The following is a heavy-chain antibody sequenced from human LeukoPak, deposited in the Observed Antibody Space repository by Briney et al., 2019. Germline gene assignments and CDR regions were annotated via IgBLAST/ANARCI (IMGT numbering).Heavy chain of an antibody. CDR3: ARVSGYCSSTSCPYAYSFDY. CDR1: GGSFSGYY. CDR2: INHSGST. J-gene: IGHJ4*02. D-gene: IGHD2-2*01. Sequence: SSETLSLTCAVYGGSFSGYYWSWIRQPPGKGLEWIGEINHSGSTNYNPSLKSRVTISVDTSKNQFSLKLSSVTAADTAVYYCARVSGYCSSTSCPYAYSFDYWGQGTLVTVSS. V-gene: IGHV4-34*01.